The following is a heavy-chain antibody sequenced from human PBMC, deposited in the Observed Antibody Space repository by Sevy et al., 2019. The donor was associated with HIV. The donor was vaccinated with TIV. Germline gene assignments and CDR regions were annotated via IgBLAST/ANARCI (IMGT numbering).Heavy chain of an antibody. D-gene: IGHD1-1*01. CDR2: LVKDGRL. Sequence: GGSLRLSCRASGFTFGDYSMSWVRQAPGKGLEWVSVLVKDGRLDYAASVKGRFSISRDGSKTIVDLQMNDLKTEDTAVYYCTRWKGAQSVFDFWGQRALVTVFS. CDR3: TRWKGAQSVFDF. V-gene: IGHV3-49*04. CDR1: GFTFGDYS. J-gene: IGHJ4*02.